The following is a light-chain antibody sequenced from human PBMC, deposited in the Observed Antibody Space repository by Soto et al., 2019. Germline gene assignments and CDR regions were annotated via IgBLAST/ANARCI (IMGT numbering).Light chain of an antibody. Sequence: EIVLTQSPATLSLSPGETATLSCRASQSVSNYLAWYQHKPGQAPRLLIYGASNRATGVSARTSGSGSGRDFSLTINSLETEASAVYYCHQRTNWTSITFGQGTRLEI. J-gene: IGKJ5*01. CDR2: GAS. CDR1: QSVSNY. V-gene: IGKV3-11*02. CDR3: HQRTNWTSIT.